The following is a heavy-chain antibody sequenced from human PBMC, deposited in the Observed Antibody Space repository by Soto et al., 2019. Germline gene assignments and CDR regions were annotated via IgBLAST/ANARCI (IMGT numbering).Heavy chain of an antibody. D-gene: IGHD3-10*01. CDR2: INAGNGNT. CDR3: AREIWFGNYYYYYLAV. Sequence: ASVKVSCKASGYTFTSYAMHWVRQAPGQRLEWMGWINAGNGNTKYSQKFQGRVTITRDTSASTAYMELSSLRSEDTAVYYCAREIWFGNYYYYYLAVWGKGTTVTVSS. CDR1: GYTFTSYA. J-gene: IGHJ6*03. V-gene: IGHV1-3*01.